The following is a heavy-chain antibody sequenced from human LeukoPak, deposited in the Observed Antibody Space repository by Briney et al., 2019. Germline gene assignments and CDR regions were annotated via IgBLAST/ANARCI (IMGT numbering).Heavy chain of an antibody. D-gene: IGHD7-27*01. CDR1: GGSISSSSYY. CDR2: IYYSGST. CDR3: ATANWGDPDY. J-gene: IGHJ4*02. Sequence: SETLSLTCTVSGGSISSSSYYWGWIRQPPGQGLEWIGSIYYSGSTYYNPSLKSRVTISVDTSKNQFSLKLSSVTAADTAVYYCATANWGDPDYWGQGTLVTVSS. V-gene: IGHV4-39*01.